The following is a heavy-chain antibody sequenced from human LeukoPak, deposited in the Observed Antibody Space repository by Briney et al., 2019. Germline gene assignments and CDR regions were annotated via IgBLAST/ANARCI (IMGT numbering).Heavy chain of an antibody. CDR2: INWNGGST. Sequence: GGPLRLSCAASGFTFDDYGMSWVRQAPGKGLEWVSGINWNGGSTGYADSVKGRFTISRDNAKNSLYLQMNSLRAEDTALYYCARDADFWSGYHTGGLNDYWGQGTLVTVSS. CDR1: GFTFDDYG. D-gene: IGHD3-3*01. V-gene: IGHV3-20*04. CDR3: ARDADFWSGYHTGGLNDY. J-gene: IGHJ4*02.